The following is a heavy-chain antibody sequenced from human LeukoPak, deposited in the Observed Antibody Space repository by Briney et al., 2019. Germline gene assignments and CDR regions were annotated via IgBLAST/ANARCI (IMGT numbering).Heavy chain of an antibody. CDR1: GGSISSYY. J-gene: IGHJ4*02. CDR2: IYHSGST. V-gene: IGHV4-59*12. Sequence: PSETLSLTCTVSGGSISSYYWSWIRQPPGKGLEWIGSIYHSGSTYYNPSLKSRVTISVDTSKNQFSLKLSSVTAADTAVYYCARGVARSSKFHFSYYFDYWGQGTLVTVSS. CDR3: ARGVARSSKFHFSYYFDY. D-gene: IGHD6-6*01.